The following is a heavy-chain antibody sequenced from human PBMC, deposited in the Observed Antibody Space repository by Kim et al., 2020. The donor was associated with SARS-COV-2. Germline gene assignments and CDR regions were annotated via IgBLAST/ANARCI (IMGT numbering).Heavy chain of an antibody. CDR1: GGTFSSYA. CDR2: IIPIFGTA. D-gene: IGHD6-6*01. V-gene: IGHV1-69*13. CDR3: ARSRLVGQAARLFGAFDI. Sequence: SVKVSCKASGGTFSSYAISWVRQAPGQGLEWMGGIIPIFGTANYAQKFQGRVTITADESTSTAYMELSSLRSEDTAVYYCARSRLVGQAARLFGAFDIWGQGTMVTVSS. J-gene: IGHJ3*02.